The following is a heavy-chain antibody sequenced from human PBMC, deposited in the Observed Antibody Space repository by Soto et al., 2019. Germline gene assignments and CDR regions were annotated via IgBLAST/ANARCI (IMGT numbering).Heavy chain of an antibody. Sequence: ASVKVSCKVSGYTLTELSMHWVRQAPGKGLEWMGWISAYNGNTNYAQKLQGRVTMTTDTSTSTAYMELRSLRSDDTAVYYCARGDITMILAFDIWGQGTMVTVSS. V-gene: IGHV1-18*01. D-gene: IGHD3-22*01. CDR1: GYTLTELS. CDR3: ARGDITMILAFDI. J-gene: IGHJ3*02. CDR2: ISAYNGNT.